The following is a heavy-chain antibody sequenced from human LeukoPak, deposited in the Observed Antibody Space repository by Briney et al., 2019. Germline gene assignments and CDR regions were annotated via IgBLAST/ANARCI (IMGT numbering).Heavy chain of an antibody. CDR1: VASFGGYY. Sequence: SETLSLTCAVYVASFGGYYWSWIRKPPWKGLEWIGEINHSGSTNYNPSLKSRVTISVDTSKNQFSLKLSSVTAADTAVYYCARGVDYGDYPDYWGQGTLVTVSS. CDR3: ARGVDYGDYPDY. D-gene: IGHD4-17*01. V-gene: IGHV4-34*01. J-gene: IGHJ4*02. CDR2: INHSGST.